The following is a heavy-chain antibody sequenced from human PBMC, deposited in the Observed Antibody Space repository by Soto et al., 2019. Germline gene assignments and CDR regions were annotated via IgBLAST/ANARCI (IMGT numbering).Heavy chain of an antibody. CDR1: GDSIGSYY. CDR3: ATYQTLNILTGYYKEYYFDY. J-gene: IGHJ4*02. CDR2: IYDSGSN. V-gene: IGHV4-59*01. D-gene: IGHD3-9*01. Sequence: SETLSLTCTVSGDSIGSYYWSWIRQPPGKGLEWIGYIYDSGSNHYNPSLKSRVTISEDTSKNQFSLKLSSVTAADTAVYYCATYQTLNILTGYYKEYYFDYWGQGTLVTVSS.